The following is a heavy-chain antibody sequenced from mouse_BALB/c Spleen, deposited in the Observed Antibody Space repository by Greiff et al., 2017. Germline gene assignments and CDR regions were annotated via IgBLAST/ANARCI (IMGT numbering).Heavy chain of an antibody. CDR2: INSNGGST. CDR1: GFTFSSYG. D-gene: IGHD4-1*01. J-gene: IGHJ4*01. Sequence: EVKLQESGGGLVQPGGSLKLSCAASGFTFSSYGMSWVRQTPDKRLELVATINSNGGSTYYPDSVKGRFTISRDNAKNTLYLQMSSLKSEDTAMYYCARRLGRYAMDYWGQGTSVTVSS. V-gene: IGHV5-6-3*01. CDR3: ARRLGRYAMDY.